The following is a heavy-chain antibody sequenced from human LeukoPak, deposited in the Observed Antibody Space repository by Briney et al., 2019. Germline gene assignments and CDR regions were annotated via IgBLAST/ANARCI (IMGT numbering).Heavy chain of an antibody. J-gene: IGHJ6*03. CDR3: ARCGRNKRGYYYMED. CDR1: GGSISGYS. Sequence: SETLSLTCTVSGGSISGYSWSWIRQPPGKGLEWIGYTHYSGSSNYNPSLKSRVTISVDTSKNQFSLKVSSVTAADTAVYYCARCGRNKRGYYYMEDWGKGTTVTVSS. D-gene: IGHD6-25*01. CDR2: THYSGSS. V-gene: IGHV4-59*01.